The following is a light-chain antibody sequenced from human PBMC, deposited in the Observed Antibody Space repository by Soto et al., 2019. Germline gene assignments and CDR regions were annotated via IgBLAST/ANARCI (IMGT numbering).Light chain of an antibody. CDR2: KAS. CDR1: QSISSW. Sequence: DIQMTQSPSTLSASVGDRVTITCRASQSISSWLAWYQQKPGKAPKLLIYKASSLESGVPSRFSGSGSGTDFTLTISSLQPYDFATYYCQQYNSYLYTFGQGTKLEIK. J-gene: IGKJ2*01. V-gene: IGKV1-5*03. CDR3: QQYNSYLYT.